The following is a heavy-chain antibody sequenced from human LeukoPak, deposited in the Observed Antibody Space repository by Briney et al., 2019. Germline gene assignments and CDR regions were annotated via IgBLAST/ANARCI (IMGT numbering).Heavy chain of an antibody. V-gene: IGHV4-59*01. D-gene: IGHD6-6*01. CDR1: GGSISRYY. CDR2: IYYSGST. CDR3: ARSTLYSSSSSYMDV. J-gene: IGHJ6*03. Sequence: PSETLSLTCTVSGGSISRYYWSWIRQPPGKGLEWIGYIYYSGSTNYNPSLKSRVTISVDTSKNQFSLKLSSVTAADTAVYYCARSTLYSSSSSYMDVWGKGTTVTVSS.